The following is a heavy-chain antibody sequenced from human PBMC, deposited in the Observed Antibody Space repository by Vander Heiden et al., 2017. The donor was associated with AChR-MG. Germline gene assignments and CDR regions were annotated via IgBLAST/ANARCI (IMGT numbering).Heavy chain of an antibody. Sequence: EVQLVESGGGLVQPGGSLRLPCSASGFSLSSYSMHWVRQAPGKGLEWVSYISSSYSTIYYADSVKGRFTIARDNAKNSLYLQMNSLRAEDTAVYYCVRGYLMRGFDYWGQGTLVTVSS. CDR2: ISSSYSTI. V-gene: IGHV3-48*01. CDR3: VRGYLMRGFDY. D-gene: IGHD3-10*01. J-gene: IGHJ4*02. CDR1: GFSLSSYS.